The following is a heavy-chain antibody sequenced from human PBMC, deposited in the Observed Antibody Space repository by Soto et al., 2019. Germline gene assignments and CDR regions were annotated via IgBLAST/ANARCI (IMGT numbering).Heavy chain of an antibody. CDR3: ATIKIGPYYYGMDV. J-gene: IGHJ6*02. CDR2: IIPITGAA. D-gene: IGHD3-3*01. V-gene: IGHV1-2*02. Sequence: ASVKVSCKASGYTFTDYYMHCVRQAPGQGLEWMGWIIPITGAANYAQKFQGRVTMTRDTSISTVYMELSSLRSEDTAVYYCATIKIGPYYYGMDVWGQGTTVTVSS. CDR1: GYTFTDYY.